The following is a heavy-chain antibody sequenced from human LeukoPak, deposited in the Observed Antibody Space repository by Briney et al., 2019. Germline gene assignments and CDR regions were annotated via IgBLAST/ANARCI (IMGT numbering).Heavy chain of an antibody. CDR2: ISYDGSNK. CDR1: GFTFSSYA. CDR3: ARDTQAPGYYFDY. D-gene: IGHD2-15*01. V-gene: IGHV3-30-3*01. J-gene: IGHJ4*02. Sequence: GGSLRLSCAASGFTFSSYAMHWVRQAPGKGLEWVAVISYDGSNKYYADSVKGRFTISRDNSKNTLYLQMNSLRAEDTAVYYCARDTQAPGYYFDYWGQGTLVTVSS.